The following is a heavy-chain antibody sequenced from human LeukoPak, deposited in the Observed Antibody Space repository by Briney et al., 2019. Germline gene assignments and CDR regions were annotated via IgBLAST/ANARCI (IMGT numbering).Heavy chain of an antibody. CDR1: GYTFTSYG. V-gene: IGHV1-18*01. D-gene: IGHD3-3*01. J-gene: IGHJ6*02. CDR2: ISAYNGNT. CDR3: ARDQDFWSGYYYYGMDV. Sequence: ASVNVSCKASGYTFTSYGISWVRQAPGQGLEWMGWISAYNGNTNYAQKLQGRVTMTTDTSTSTAYMELRSLRSDDTAVYYCARDQDFWSGYYYYGMDVWGQGTTVTVSS.